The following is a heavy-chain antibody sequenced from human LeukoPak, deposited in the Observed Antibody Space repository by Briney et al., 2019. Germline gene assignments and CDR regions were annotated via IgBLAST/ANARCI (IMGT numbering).Heavy chain of an antibody. Sequence: GGSLRLSCAASGLTFSSYAMSWVRQAPGKGLEWVSAISGSGGSTYYADSVKGRFTISRDNSKNTLYLQMNSLRAEDTAVYYCAKGPLTEVAGTTWDYWGQGTLVTVSS. CDR3: AKGPLTEVAGTTWDY. V-gene: IGHV3-23*01. J-gene: IGHJ4*02. CDR2: ISGSGGST. CDR1: GLTFSSYA. D-gene: IGHD6-19*01.